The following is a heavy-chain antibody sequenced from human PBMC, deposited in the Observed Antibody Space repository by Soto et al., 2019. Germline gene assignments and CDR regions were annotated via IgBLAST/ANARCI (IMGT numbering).Heavy chain of an antibody. J-gene: IGHJ4*02. CDR2: IYYTGTT. CDR1: DDSIRGYY. CDR3: ARTTIIAAARHFDS. D-gene: IGHD2-15*01. Sequence: SETLSLTCTVSDDSIRGYYWSWIRQSPGKQLDWIGHIYYTGTTNYSPSLKSRVTMSIDTSQNQFSLRLSSITAADTAIYYCARTTIIAAARHFDSWGPGTLVTVSS. V-gene: IGHV4-59*01.